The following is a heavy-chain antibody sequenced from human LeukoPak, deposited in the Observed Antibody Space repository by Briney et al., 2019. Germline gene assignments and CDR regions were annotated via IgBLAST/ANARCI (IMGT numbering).Heavy chain of an antibody. D-gene: IGHD2/OR15-2a*01. CDR3: ARDFFSDY. V-gene: IGHV3-30*09. CDR1: GFTFSSYA. CDR2: ISYGGSNK. J-gene: IGHJ4*02. Sequence: GGSLRLSCAASGFTFSSYAMHWVRQAPGKGLEWVAVISYGGSNKYYADSVKGRFAISRDNSKNTLYLQMNSLRAEDTAVYYCARDFFSDYWGQGTLVTVSS.